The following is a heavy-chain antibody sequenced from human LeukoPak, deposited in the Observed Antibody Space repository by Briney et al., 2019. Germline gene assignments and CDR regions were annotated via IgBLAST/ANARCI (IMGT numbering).Heavy chain of an antibody. CDR3: ARDSVSSGWVRDAFDI. J-gene: IGHJ3*02. Sequence: PGGSLRLSCAASGFTFSSYWMSWVRQAPGKGLEWVANIKQDGSEKYYVDSVKGRFTISRDNAKNPLYLQMNSLRAEDTAVYYCARDSVSSGWVRDAFDIWGQGTMVTVSS. V-gene: IGHV3-7*01. CDR1: GFTFSSYW. D-gene: IGHD6-19*01. CDR2: IKQDGSEK.